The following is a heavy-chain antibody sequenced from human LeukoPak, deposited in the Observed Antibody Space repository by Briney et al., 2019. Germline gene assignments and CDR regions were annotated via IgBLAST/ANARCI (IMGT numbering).Heavy chain of an antibody. J-gene: IGHJ4*02. CDR3: ASSKSGYCSGGSCYSGFDY. CDR1: GGSISSYF. V-gene: IGHV4-59*01. Sequence: SETLSLTCTVSGGSISSYFWSWIRQPPGKGLEWIGYIYYNGSTNYNPSLKSRVTISVDTSKNQFSLKLSSVTAADTAVYYCASSKSGYCSGGSCYSGFDYWGQGTLVTVSS. CDR2: IYYNGST. D-gene: IGHD2-15*01.